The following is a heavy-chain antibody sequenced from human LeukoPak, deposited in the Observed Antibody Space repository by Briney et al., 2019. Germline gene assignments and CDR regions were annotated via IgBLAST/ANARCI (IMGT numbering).Heavy chain of an antibody. CDR1: GFIFSNYA. V-gene: IGHV3-23*01. J-gene: IGHJ4*02. Sequence: GASLRLSCAASGFIFSNYAMSWVRQAPGKGLEWVSAIGGRDSGTYYADSVRGRFTVSRDDPKNTLYLQMNTLRAEVTAVYYCAKWGDYDILTGYYDSDYWGQGTLVTVSS. CDR2: IGGRDSGT. D-gene: IGHD3-9*01. CDR3: AKWGDYDILTGYYDSDY.